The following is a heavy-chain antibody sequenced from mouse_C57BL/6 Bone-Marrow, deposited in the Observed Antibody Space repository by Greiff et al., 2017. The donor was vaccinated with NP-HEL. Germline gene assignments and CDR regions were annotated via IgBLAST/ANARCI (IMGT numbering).Heavy chain of an antibody. CDR1: GFTFSDAW. D-gene: IGHD1-1*01. CDR2: IRNKANNHAT. CDR3: TRVAPYAMDY. Sequence: EVQGVESGGGLVQPGGSMKLSCAASGFTFSDAWMDWVRQSPEKGLEWVAEIRNKANNHATYYAESVKGRFTISRDDSKSSVYLQMNSLRAEDTGIYYCTRVAPYAMDYWGQGTSVTVSS. V-gene: IGHV6-6*01. J-gene: IGHJ4*01.